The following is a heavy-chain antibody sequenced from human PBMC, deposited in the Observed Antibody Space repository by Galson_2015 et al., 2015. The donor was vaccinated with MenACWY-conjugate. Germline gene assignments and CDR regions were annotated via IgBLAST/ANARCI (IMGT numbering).Heavy chain of an antibody. J-gene: IGHJ4*02. D-gene: IGHD1-26*01. Sequence: SLRLSCAASGFTFTDHYMDWVRQAPGKGLEWVGRIRTKPTSYTTEYAASVKGRFALSRDDSMNSLYLQMNSLKTEDTAVYYCGRVRIVGADWGQGTLVTVSS. CDR1: GFTFTDHY. CDR2: IRTKPTSYTT. V-gene: IGHV3-72*01. CDR3: GRVRIVGAD.